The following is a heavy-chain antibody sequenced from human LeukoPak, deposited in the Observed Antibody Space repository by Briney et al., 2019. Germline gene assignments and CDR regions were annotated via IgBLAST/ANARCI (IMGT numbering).Heavy chain of an antibody. CDR2: ISYDGTDK. CDR3: AKDQRWESPHYLDS. V-gene: IGHV3-30*04. Sequence: GGSLRLSCAASGFTFTTFPMHWVRQPPGKGLEWVAVISYDGTDKYYADSVRGRFTISRDNSKNTLYVQMNSLRDEDTALYYCAKDQRWESPHYLDSWGQGTLVTVSS. CDR1: GFTFTTFP. J-gene: IGHJ4*02. D-gene: IGHD1-26*01.